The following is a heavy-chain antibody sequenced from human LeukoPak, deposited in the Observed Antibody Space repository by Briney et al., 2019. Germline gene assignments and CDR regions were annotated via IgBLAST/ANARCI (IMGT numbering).Heavy chain of an antibody. Sequence: PGGSLRLSCAASEFTFSSYSMNWVRQAPGKGLEWVANIKPDGSDKYYVDSVKGRFTISRDNAKNSLYLQMNSLRAEDTAVYYCARAYNALDVWGQGTTVTVSS. CDR2: IKPDGSDK. CDR3: ARAYNALDV. V-gene: IGHV3-7*01. CDR1: EFTFSSYS. J-gene: IGHJ6*02.